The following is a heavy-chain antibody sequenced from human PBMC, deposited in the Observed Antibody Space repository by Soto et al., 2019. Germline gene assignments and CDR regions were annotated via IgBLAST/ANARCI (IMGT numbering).Heavy chain of an antibody. Sequence: ASVKVSCKASGYTFTSYGISWVRQAPGQGLEWMGWISAYNGDTKYAQNFQGRVTMTTDTTTSTAYMELRSLRSDDTAVYYCARGVRFLEWVFDWGQGTLVTV. CDR2: ISAYNGDT. CDR3: ARGVRFLEWVFD. CDR1: GYTFTSYG. D-gene: IGHD3-3*01. J-gene: IGHJ4*02. V-gene: IGHV1-18*01.